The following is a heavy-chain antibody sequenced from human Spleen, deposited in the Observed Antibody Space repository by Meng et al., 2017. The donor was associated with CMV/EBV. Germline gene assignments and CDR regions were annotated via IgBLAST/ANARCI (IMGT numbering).Heavy chain of an antibody. V-gene: IGHV1-2*02. CDR2: INPNSGGT. J-gene: IGHJ4*02. CDR1: GYTFTGFY. Sequence: ASVKVSCKASGYTFTGFYMHWVRQAPGQGLEWMAWINPNSGGTNYAQKFQGRVTITRDLSTSTAYMELDSLSSEDTALYFCAADPSGWCNSNSCPPPRLWGQGTLVTVSS. D-gene: IGHD2/OR15-2a*01. CDR3: AADPSGWCNSNSCPPPRL.